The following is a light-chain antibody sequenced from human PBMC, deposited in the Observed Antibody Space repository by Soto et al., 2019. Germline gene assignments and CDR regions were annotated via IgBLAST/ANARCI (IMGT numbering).Light chain of an antibody. V-gene: IGKV1-5*01. Sequence: DIQMTQSPSTLSASVGDRVTITCRASQSISSWLAWYQQKPGKAPKLLIYDASSLESGVPSRFSGSGSGTEFTLTISSLQPDDFATYYCQQYYSYSFGQGTKVDIK. CDR3: QQYYSYS. J-gene: IGKJ1*01. CDR2: DAS. CDR1: QSISSW.